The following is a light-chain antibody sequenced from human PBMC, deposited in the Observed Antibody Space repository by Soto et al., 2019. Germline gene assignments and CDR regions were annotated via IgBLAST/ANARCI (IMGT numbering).Light chain of an antibody. CDR3: QQYNDWSSR. CDR1: QSVTNF. CDR2: DAS. V-gene: IGKV1-5*01. Sequence: DIQMTQSPSTLTASVGDRVTITCRASQSVTNFLAWYQQKPGKAHKILIYDASTLEDGVPSRFNGSGSGTQFTLTISSVQPDDYATYYCQQYNDWSSRFGQRTKLEIK. J-gene: IGKJ2*03.